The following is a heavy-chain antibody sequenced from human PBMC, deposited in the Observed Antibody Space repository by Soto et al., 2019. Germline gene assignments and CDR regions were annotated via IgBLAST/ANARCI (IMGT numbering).Heavy chain of an antibody. J-gene: IGHJ4*02. CDR1: GYTFTSYT. V-gene: IGHV1-3*01. CDR2: INAGNDNT. Sequence: ASVKVSCKASGYTFTSYTIHWVRQAPGQRLEWMGWINAGNDNTKYSQKFQGRVTITRDTSASTAYMELSSLRSEDTAVYYCARALKSYYDYVWGSSNFDYWGQGSLVTVSS. CDR3: ARALKSYYDYVWGSSNFDY. D-gene: IGHD3-16*01.